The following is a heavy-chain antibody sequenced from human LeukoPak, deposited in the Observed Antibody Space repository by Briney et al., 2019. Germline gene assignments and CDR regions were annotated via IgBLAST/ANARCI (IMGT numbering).Heavy chain of an antibody. J-gene: IGHJ6*02. CDR3: AEGTTMIVVVITSYYYGMDV. V-gene: IGHV3-23*01. CDR1: GFTFSSYA. Sequence: GASLRLSCAASGFTFSSYAMSWVRQAPGKGLEWVSAISGSGGSTYYADSVKGRFTISRDNSKNTLYLQMNSLRAEDTAVYYCAEGTTMIVVVITSYYYGMDVWGQGTTVTVSS. CDR2: ISGSGGST. D-gene: IGHD3-22*01.